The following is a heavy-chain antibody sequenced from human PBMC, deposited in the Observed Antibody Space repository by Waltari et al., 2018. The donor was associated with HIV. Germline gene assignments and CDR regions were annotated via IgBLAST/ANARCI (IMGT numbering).Heavy chain of an antibody. Sequence: QLQLQESGPGLVKPSETLSLTCTVSGGSISSSSYYWGWIRQPPGKGREVIGSIYYSGSTYYNPSLKSRVTISVDTSKNQFSLKLSSVTAADTAVYYCARDTGYYYDSSGYYYGIDAFDIWGQGTMVTVSS. V-gene: IGHV4-39*07. CDR3: ARDTGYYYDSSGYYYGIDAFDI. J-gene: IGHJ3*02. D-gene: IGHD3-22*01. CDR2: IYYSGST. CDR1: GGSISSSSYY.